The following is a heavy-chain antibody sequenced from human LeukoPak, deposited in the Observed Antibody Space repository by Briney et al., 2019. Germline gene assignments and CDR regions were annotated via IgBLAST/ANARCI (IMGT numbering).Heavy chain of an antibody. CDR1: GFTFSDYY. J-gene: IGHJ5*02. Sequence: GGSLRLSRAASGFTFSDYYMSWIRQAPGKGLEWVSYISSSSSYTNYADSVKGRFTISRDNAKNSLYLQMNSLRAEDTAVYYCARDKSSSDHWGQGTLVTVSS. V-gene: IGHV3-11*06. D-gene: IGHD6-13*01. CDR2: ISSSSSYT. CDR3: ARDKSSSDH.